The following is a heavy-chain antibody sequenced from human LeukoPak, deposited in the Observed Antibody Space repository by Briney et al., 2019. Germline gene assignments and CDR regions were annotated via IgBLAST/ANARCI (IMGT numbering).Heavy chain of an antibody. CDR1: GYTFTGYY. D-gene: IGHD3-3*01. CDR2: INPNSGGT. CDR3: ARDGEGSTIFGVVIPYFDY. J-gene: IGHJ4*02. V-gene: IGHV1-2*02. Sequence: ASVKVSCKASGYTFTGYYMHWVRQAPGQGLEWMGWINPNSGGTNYAQKFQGRVTMTRDTSISTAYMELSRLRSDDTAVYYCARDGEGSTIFGVVIPYFDYWGQGTLVTVSS.